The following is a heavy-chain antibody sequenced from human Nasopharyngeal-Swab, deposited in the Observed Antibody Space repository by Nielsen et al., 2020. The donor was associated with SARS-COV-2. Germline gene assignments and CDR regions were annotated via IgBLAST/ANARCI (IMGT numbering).Heavy chain of an antibody. CDR1: GGSISSYY. CDR2: IYYSGST. J-gene: IGHJ4*02. Sequence: SETLSPTCTVSGGSISSYYWSWIRQPPGKGLEWIGYIYYSGSTNYNPSLKSRVTISVDTSKNQFSLKLSSVTAADTAVYYCARSPTWIQLWYYFDYWGQGTLVTVSS. CDR3: ARSPTWIQLWYYFDY. V-gene: IGHV4-59*01. D-gene: IGHD5-18*01.